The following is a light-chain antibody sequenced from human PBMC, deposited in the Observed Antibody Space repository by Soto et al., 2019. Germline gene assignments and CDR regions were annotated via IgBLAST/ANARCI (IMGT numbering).Light chain of an antibody. V-gene: IGLV2-8*01. J-gene: IGLJ1*01. Sequence: QSVLTQPPSASGSPGQSVTISCTGTSSDVGGYNYVSWYQQHPGKVPKLMVYEVNKRPSGVPDCFSGSKSGNTASLTVSGLQDEDEADYSCTAYAGGNNVFGTGTKLTVL. CDR3: TAYAGGNNV. CDR1: SSDVGGYNY. CDR2: EVN.